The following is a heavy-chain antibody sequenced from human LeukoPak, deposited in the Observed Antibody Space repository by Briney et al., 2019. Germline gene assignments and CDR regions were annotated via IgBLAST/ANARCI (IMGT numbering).Heavy chain of an antibody. Sequence: ASVKVSCKATGYSFTGYYLHWVRQAPGQGFEWMGWINPDSGGTNYAQRFQGRVTLTRDTSITTAYMELSSLTSDDAAVYYCARAPLQYFDWSIPWGHGTRVIVSS. CDR1: GYSFTGYY. CDR3: ARAPLQYFDWSIP. CDR2: INPDSGGT. J-gene: IGHJ5*02. V-gene: IGHV1-2*02. D-gene: IGHD3-9*01.